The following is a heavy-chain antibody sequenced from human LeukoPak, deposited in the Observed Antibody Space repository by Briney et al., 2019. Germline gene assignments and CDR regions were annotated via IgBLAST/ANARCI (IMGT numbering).Heavy chain of an antibody. V-gene: IGHV3-23*01. J-gene: IGHJ6*03. Sequence: GGSLRLSCAASGFTFSSYGMSWVRQAPGKGLEWVSAISGSGGSTYYADSVKGRFTISRDNSKNTLYLQMNSLRAEDTAVYYCARGPGGRSGYYPLEDYYYYYYMDVWGKGTTVTVSS. CDR1: GFTFSSYG. D-gene: IGHD3-22*01. CDR2: ISGSGGST. CDR3: ARGPGGRSGYYPLEDYYYYYYMDV.